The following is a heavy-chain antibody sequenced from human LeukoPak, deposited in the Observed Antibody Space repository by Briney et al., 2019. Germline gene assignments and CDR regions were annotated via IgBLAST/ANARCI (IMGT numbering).Heavy chain of an antibody. CDR3: ARGKLRYTSRFSSPDVRRSYYMDV. CDR2: IYYSGST. J-gene: IGHJ6*03. CDR1: GGSISSYY. V-gene: IGHV4-59*12. D-gene: IGHD3-9*01. Sequence: PSETLSLTCTASGGSISSYYWSWIRQPPGKGLEWIGYIYYSGSTNYNPSLKSRVTISVDTSKNQFSLKLSSVTAADTAVYYCARGKLRYTSRFSSPDVRRSYYMDVWGKGTTVTVSS.